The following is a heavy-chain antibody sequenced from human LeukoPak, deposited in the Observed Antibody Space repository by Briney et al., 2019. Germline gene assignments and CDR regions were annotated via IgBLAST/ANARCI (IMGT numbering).Heavy chain of an antibody. Sequence: SETLSLTCTVSSGSISSGSYYWSWIRQPAGKGLEWIGRIYTSGSTNYNPSLKSRVTISVDTSKNQFSLKLSSVTAADTAVYYCARGNYDYYYYYMDVWGKGTTVTVSS. J-gene: IGHJ6*03. D-gene: IGHD1-7*01. CDR2: IYTSGST. CDR1: SGSISSGSYY. CDR3: ARGNYDYYYYYMDV. V-gene: IGHV4-61*02.